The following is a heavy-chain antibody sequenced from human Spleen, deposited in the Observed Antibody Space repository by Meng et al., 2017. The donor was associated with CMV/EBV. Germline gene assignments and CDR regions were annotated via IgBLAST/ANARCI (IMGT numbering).Heavy chain of an antibody. J-gene: IGHJ4*02. D-gene: IGHD5-18*01. V-gene: IGHV3-53*01. CDR3: AREKGYSYGYYFDY. CDR2: IYSGGST. CDR1: GFTFSSYA. Sequence: GGSLRLSCAASGFTFSSYAMHWVRQAPGKGLEWVSVIYSGGSTYYADSVKGRFTISRDNSKNTLYLQMNSLRAEDTAVYYCAREKGYSYGYYFDYWGQGTLVTVSS.